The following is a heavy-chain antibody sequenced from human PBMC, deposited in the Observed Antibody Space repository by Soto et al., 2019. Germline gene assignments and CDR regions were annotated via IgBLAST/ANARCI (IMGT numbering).Heavy chain of an antibody. CDR3: AKGQLRADY. CDR2: IWYDGSNK. V-gene: IGHV3-33*06. Sequence: GGSLRLSCTTSGFTFNTYGMHWVRQAPGKGLEWVAIIWYDGSNKYYADSVKGRFTISRDNSKNTLYLQMNSLRAEDTAVYYCAKGQLRADYWGQGTLVTVSS. CDR1: GFTFNTYG. J-gene: IGHJ4*02.